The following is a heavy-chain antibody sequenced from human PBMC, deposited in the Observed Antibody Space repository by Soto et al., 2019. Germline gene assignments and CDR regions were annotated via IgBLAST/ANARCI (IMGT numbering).Heavy chain of an antibody. D-gene: IGHD2-15*01. CDR1: GGCFSGYY. CDR2: INHSGST. Sequence: QVQLQQWGAGLLKPSETLSLTCAVYGGCFSGYYWSWIRQPPGKGLEWIGEINHSGSTNYNPSLKSREIISVDPYTHHVCLKISPEIAASTALYYCARDQVRTLYAGGCKYVLAAISDPFQLWGQGTMGTVSS. CDR3: ARDQVRTLYAGGCKYVLAAISDPFQL. J-gene: IGHJ3*01. V-gene: IGHV4-34*01.